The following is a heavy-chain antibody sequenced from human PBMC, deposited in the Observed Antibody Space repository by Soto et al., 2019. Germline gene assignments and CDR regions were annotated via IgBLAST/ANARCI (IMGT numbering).Heavy chain of an antibody. D-gene: IGHD3-22*01. V-gene: IGHV1-69*13. CDR2: IIPIFGTA. Sequence: GASVKVSCKASGGTFSSYAMRWVRQAPGQGLKWMGGIIPIFGTANYAQKFQGRVTITADESTSTAYMELSSLRSVDTATYYCAHSLIGYYYDSSGSNWFDPWGQGTLVTVSS. CDR3: AHSLIGYYYDSSGSNWFDP. CDR1: GGTFSSYA. J-gene: IGHJ5*02.